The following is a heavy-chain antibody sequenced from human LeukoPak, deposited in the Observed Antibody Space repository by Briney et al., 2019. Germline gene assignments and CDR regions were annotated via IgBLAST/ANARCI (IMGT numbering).Heavy chain of an antibody. V-gene: IGHV4-59*08. Sequence: PSETLSLTCTVSGGSISRYYWSWIRQPPGKGLEWIGYIYYSGSANYNPSLKSRATISVDTSKNQFSLKLSSVTAADTAVYYCARQYYYDSSGYFDYWGQGTLVTVSS. CDR3: ARQYYYDSSGYFDY. J-gene: IGHJ4*02. D-gene: IGHD3-22*01. CDR1: GGSISRYY. CDR2: IYYSGSA.